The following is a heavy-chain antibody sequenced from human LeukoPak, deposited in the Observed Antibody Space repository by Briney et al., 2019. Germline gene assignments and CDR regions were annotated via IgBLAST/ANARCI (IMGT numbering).Heavy chain of an antibody. D-gene: IGHD5-18*01. Sequence: GGSLRLSCAASGLAFSSYAMSWVRQAPGKGLEWVSGISVSGGSTYYADSVKGRFTISRGNSKNPLYLQMNSLRADDTAVYYCARAVSQLWLPCAYWGQGTLVTVSS. CDR2: ISVSGGST. J-gene: IGHJ4*02. CDR1: GLAFSSYA. CDR3: ARAVSQLWLPCAY. V-gene: IGHV3-23*01.